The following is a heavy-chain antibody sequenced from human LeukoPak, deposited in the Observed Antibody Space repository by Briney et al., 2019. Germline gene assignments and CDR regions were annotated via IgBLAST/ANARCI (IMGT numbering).Heavy chain of an antibody. CDR3: ARVVDVGVPGFQH. CDR2: INANSGDT. J-gene: IGHJ1*01. V-gene: IGHV1-2*02. CDR1: GYTFTGYY. D-gene: IGHD1-26*01. Sequence: ASVKVSCKTSGYTFTGYYLHWVRQAPRRGPEWMGWINANSGDTYYVQKFKGRITMTRDTSINTAYMELNRLISDDTAVYYCARVVDVGVPGFQHWGRGALVTVSS.